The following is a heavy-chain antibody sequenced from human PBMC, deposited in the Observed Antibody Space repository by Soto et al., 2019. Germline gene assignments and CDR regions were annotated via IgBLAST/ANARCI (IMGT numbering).Heavy chain of an antibody. Sequence: QVQLVESGGGVVQPGRSLRLSCAASGFTFSSYAMHWVRQAPGKGLEWVAVISYDGSNKYYADSVKGRFTISRDNSKNTLYLQMNSLRAEDTAVYYCARDLSRGGNCPPSYWGQGTLVTVSS. CDR1: GFTFSSYA. CDR2: ISYDGSNK. J-gene: IGHJ4*02. V-gene: IGHV3-30-3*01. D-gene: IGHD2-15*01. CDR3: ARDLSRGGNCPPSY.